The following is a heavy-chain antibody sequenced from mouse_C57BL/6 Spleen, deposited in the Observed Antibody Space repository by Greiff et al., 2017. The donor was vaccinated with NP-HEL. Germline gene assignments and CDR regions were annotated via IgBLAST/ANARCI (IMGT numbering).Heavy chain of an antibody. Sequence: EVQLVESGGGLVKPGGSLKLSCAASGFTFSDYGMHWVRQAPEKGLEWVAYISSGSSTIYYADTVKGRFTISRDNAKNTLFLQMTSLRSEDTDMYYCARARTVVAPDGFAYWGQGTLVTVSA. D-gene: IGHD1-1*01. CDR3: ARARTVVAPDGFAY. J-gene: IGHJ3*01. CDR2: ISSGSSTI. CDR1: GFTFSDYG. V-gene: IGHV5-17*01.